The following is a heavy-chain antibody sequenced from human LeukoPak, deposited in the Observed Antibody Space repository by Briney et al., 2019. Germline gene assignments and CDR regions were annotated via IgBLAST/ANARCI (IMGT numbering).Heavy chain of an antibody. CDR1: GGTFSSYA. CDR2: IIPILGIA. V-gene: IGHV1-69*04. J-gene: IGHJ6*02. Sequence: ASVKVSCKASGGTFSSYAISWVRQAPGQGLEWMGRIIPILGIANYAQKFQGRVTITADKSTSTAYMELSSLRSEDTAVYYCAREGSIAASYYYYGMDVWGQGTTVTVSS. D-gene: IGHD6-13*01. CDR3: AREGSIAASYYYYGMDV.